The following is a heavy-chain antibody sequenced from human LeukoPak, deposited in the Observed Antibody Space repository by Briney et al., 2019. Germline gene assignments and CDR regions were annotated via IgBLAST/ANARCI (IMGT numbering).Heavy chain of an antibody. Sequence: SETLSLTCTVSGGSISSYYWSWIRQPAGKGLEWIGRIYTSGSTNYNPSLKSRVTMSVDTSKNQFSLKLSSVTAADTAVYYCARLQRFYDSSGYYYYYYGMDVWGQGTTVTVSS. CDR1: GGSISSYY. CDR3: ARLQRFYDSSGYYYYYYGMDV. D-gene: IGHD3-22*01. CDR2: IYTSGST. J-gene: IGHJ6*02. V-gene: IGHV4-4*07.